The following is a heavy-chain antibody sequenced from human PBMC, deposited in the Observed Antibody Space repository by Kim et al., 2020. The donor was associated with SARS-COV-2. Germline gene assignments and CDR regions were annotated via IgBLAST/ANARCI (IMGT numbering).Heavy chain of an antibody. CDR2: ISGSGGST. Sequence: GGSLRLSCAASGFTFSNYAMSWVRQAPGKGLEWVSVISGSGGSTSYADSVKGRFTISRDNSKNTLYLQMNSLRAEDTAVYYCAKGVVAGIGTQYFDYWGQGTLVSVSS. J-gene: IGHJ4*02. D-gene: IGHD6-19*01. CDR1: GFTFSNYA. V-gene: IGHV3-23*01. CDR3: AKGVVAGIGTQYFDY.